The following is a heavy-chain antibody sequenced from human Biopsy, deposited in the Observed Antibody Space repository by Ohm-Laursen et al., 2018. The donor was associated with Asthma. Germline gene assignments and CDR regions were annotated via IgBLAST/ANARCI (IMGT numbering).Heavy chain of an antibody. J-gene: IGHJ6*02. CDR3: ARAVDYSHYYGIDV. CDR1: GYTFNSAG. Sequence: ASVKVSCKTSGYTFNSAGITWVRQAPGQWLEWMGWISVYNGNTKVAQKLQDRVTMITDTSTSTAYMELRSLRSDDTAVYFCARAVDYSHYYGIDVWGQGTTVTVS. D-gene: IGHD3-10*01. V-gene: IGHV1-18*01. CDR2: ISVYNGNT.